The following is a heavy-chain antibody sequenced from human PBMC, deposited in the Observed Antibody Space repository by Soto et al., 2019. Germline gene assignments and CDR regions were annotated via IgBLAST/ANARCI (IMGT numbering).Heavy chain of an antibody. CDR1: GGTFRTSA. Sequence: QVQLVPSGAEVKEPGSSVKVSCKASGGTFRTSAISWVRQAPGQGLEWVGGIMPVFRRPKYAQNFQARVTITGDESTSTAYMELNSLRSDDTAVYYCARDKDRLQLGGNYYFVLDVWGQGTAVTVSS. CDR3: ARDKDRLQLGGNYYFVLDV. V-gene: IGHV1-69*12. J-gene: IGHJ6*02. CDR2: IMPVFRRP. D-gene: IGHD1-1*01.